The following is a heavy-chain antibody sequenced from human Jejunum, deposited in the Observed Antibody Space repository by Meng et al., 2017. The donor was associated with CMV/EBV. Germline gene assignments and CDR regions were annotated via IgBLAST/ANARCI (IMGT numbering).Heavy chain of an antibody. Sequence: HPHLQGSRPGLVKPSDTLSLTCTVSGGSISSSNYYWDWIRQPPGKGLEWIGSISYRGTTYYSPSLKSRITISLDTSNNQFSLRLTSVTAADSAVYYCAIRPLSWFDPWGQGTLVTVSS. J-gene: IGHJ5*02. CDR3: AIRPLSWFDP. CDR1: GGSISSSNYY. V-gene: IGHV4-39*07. CDR2: ISYRGTT.